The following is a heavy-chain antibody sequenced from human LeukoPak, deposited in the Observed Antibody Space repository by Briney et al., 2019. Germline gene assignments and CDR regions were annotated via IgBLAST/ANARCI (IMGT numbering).Heavy chain of an antibody. CDR3: ARRSHLSFDY. V-gene: IGHV3-7*01. D-gene: IGHD2/OR15-2a*01. CDR2: IKRDGSKK. J-gene: IGHJ4*02. CDR1: GFGFSYYW. Sequence: PGGSLRLSCAASGFGFSYYWMTWVRQAPGKGREWVAGIKRDGSKKYYVDSVKGRFTISRDNANNSLSLKMNSLRAEDTAVYFCARRSHLSFDYTGQGTLVTVSS.